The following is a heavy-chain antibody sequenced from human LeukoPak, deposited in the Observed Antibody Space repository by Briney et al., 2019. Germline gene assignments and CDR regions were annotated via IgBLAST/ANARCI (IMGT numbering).Heavy chain of an antibody. V-gene: IGHV1-2*02. Sequence: ASVKVSCKASGYTFTGYYMHWVRQAPGQGLEWMGWINPNSGGTNYAQKFRGRVTMTRDTSISTAYMELSRLRSDDTAVYYCARVKGKYSSSWPFDYWGQGTLVTVSS. D-gene: IGHD6-13*01. CDR2: INPNSGGT. CDR3: ARVKGKYSSSWPFDY. CDR1: GYTFTGYY. J-gene: IGHJ4*02.